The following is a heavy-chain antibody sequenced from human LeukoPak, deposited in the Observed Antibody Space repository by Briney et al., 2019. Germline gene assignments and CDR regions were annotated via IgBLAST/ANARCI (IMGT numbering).Heavy chain of an antibody. Sequence: GGSLGLSCAASGFTVSSNYMSWVRQAPGKGLEWVSVIYSGGSTYYADSVKGRFTISRDNSKNTLYLQMNSLRAEDTAVYYCARLSDSSGYLGDFDYWGQGTLVTVSS. CDR2: IYSGGST. J-gene: IGHJ4*02. CDR1: GFTVSSNY. CDR3: ARLSDSSGYLGDFDY. D-gene: IGHD3-22*01. V-gene: IGHV3-53*01.